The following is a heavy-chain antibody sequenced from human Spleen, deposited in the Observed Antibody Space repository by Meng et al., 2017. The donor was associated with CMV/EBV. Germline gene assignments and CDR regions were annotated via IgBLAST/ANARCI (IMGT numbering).Heavy chain of an antibody. D-gene: IGHD7-27*01. CDR2: TSYDGTNK. V-gene: IGHV3-30-3*01. CDR3: ARDPGTKWGSLDH. Sequence: ATGFTFSSYAMQWVRQAPGKGLEWVAVTSYDGTNKYYADSVKGRFTISRDNSKDTPSLQMNSLRPEDTAVYYCARDPGTKWGSLDHWGQGTLVTVSS. J-gene: IGHJ4*02. CDR1: GFTFSSYA.